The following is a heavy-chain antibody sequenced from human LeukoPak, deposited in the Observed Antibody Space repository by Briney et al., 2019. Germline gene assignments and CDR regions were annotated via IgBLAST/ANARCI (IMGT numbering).Heavy chain of an antibody. J-gene: IGHJ4*02. CDR2: INPNSGAT. V-gene: IGHV1-2*02. Sequence: SATLSCKASGYTFNGYYIHWVRPAPGQGLEWMGWINPNSGATNYSQQFQGRVTMTRDTSISAAYMELSGLTSDDMAVYYCARDGLRNYWGQEPLVPVSS. CDR3: ARDGLRNY. CDR1: GYTFNGYY.